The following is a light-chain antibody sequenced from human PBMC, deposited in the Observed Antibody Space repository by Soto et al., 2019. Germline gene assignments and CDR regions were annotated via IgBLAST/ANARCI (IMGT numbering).Light chain of an antibody. CDR3: HQSSTVPFT. CDR1: QSISSY. V-gene: IGKV3-11*01. CDR2: DAS. J-gene: IGKJ3*01. Sequence: EIVLTQSPATLSLSPGERATLSCRASQSISSYLAWYQQKPDQAPRLLIYDASNRATGIPSRFSGSGSGTDFTLTISSLEPEDFAVYYCHQSSTVPFTFVPVSKVDIK.